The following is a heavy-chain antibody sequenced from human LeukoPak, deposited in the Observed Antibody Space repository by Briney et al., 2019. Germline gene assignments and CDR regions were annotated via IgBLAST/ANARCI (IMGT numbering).Heavy chain of an antibody. J-gene: IGHJ5*02. CDR3: ARDNIPVAGTGLSWFDP. Sequence: SETLSLTCTVSGGSISSSNYYWGWVRQPPGKGLEWIGTISYSGTTHDNPSLKSRVTLSVDRSKNQFSLKMTSVTAADTAVYYCARDNIPVAGTGLSWFDPWGQGTLVTVSS. D-gene: IGHD6-13*01. CDR2: ISYSGTT. V-gene: IGHV4-39*07. CDR1: GGSISSSNYY.